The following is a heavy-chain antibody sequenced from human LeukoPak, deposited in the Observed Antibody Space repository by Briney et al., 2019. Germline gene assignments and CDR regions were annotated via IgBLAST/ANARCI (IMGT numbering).Heavy chain of an antibody. CDR2: IGTGGDT. CDR3: ARASNGYYYDSSGSYDS. Sequence: GGSLRLSCAASGFTLSSYEMHWVREATGKGREWWSAIGTGGDTYYPGSVKGRFTISRENPKTSLYLKMTSMRAGDTAVSCCARASNGYYYDSSGSYDSWGQGTLVTLSS. D-gene: IGHD3-22*01. V-gene: IGHV3-13*01. CDR1: GFTLSSYE. J-gene: IGHJ4*02.